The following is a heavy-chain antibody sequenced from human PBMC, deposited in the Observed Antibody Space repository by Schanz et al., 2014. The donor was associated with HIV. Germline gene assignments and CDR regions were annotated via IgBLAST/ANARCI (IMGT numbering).Heavy chain of an antibody. D-gene: IGHD1-26*01. V-gene: IGHV1-69*12. CDR1: GGTFINYA. Sequence: QVQLVQSGAEVKKPGSSVMVSCKTSGGTFINYAISWVRQAPGQGLQWMGGIIPFFGTANYAQTLQGRLTITADESTGTAYMDLTSLRYEDTALYYCAASMYNGSYGTHYYFDLWGRGTLVTVSS. J-gene: IGHJ2*01. CDR3: AASMYNGSYGTHYYFDL. CDR2: IIPFFGTA.